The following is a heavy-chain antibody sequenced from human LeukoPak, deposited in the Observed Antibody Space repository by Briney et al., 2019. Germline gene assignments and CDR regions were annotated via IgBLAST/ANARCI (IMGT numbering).Heavy chain of an antibody. Sequence: GGSLRLSCAASGFTFSSYAMSWVRQAPGKGLEWVSGISWNSGSIGYADSVKGRFTISRDNAKNSLHLQMNSLRAEDTALYYCAKDLYDSSGYLFDYWGQGTLVTVSS. J-gene: IGHJ4*02. D-gene: IGHD3-22*01. CDR3: AKDLYDSSGYLFDY. CDR2: ISWNSGSI. V-gene: IGHV3-9*01. CDR1: GFTFSSYA.